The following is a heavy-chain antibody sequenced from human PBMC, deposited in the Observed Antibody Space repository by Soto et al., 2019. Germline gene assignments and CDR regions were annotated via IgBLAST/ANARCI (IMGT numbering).Heavy chain of an antibody. CDR3: ARGGPPNCSSTSCYWALDY. CDR1: GTFSSYA. D-gene: IGHD2-2*01. J-gene: IGHJ4*02. CDR2: IIPIFGTA. Sequence: GTFSSYAISWVRQAPGQGLEWMGGIIPIFGTANYAQKFQGRVTITADESTSTAYMELSSLRSEDTAVYYCARGGPPNCSSTSCYWALDYWGQGTLVTVSS. V-gene: IGHV1-69*01.